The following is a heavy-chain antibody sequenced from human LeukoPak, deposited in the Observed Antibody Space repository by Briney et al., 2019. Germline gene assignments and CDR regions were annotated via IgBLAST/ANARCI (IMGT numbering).Heavy chain of an antibody. Sequence: ASVKVSCKASGYTFTGYYMHWVRQAPGQGLEWMGRINTNSGGTNYAQKFQGRVTMTRDTSISTAYMELSRLRSDDTAVYYCARSRDKSSGFYYFDYWGQGTLVTVSS. J-gene: IGHJ4*02. CDR3: ARSRDKSSGFYYFDY. V-gene: IGHV1-2*06. CDR1: GYTFTGYY. CDR2: INTNSGGT. D-gene: IGHD6-19*01.